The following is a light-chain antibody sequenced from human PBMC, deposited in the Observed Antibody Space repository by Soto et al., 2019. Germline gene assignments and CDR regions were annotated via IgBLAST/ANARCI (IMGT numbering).Light chain of an antibody. J-gene: IGLJ1*01. CDR2: GNN. CDR1: SSNIGRNS. Sequence: QSVLTQAPSVSGTPGQRVTITCSGSSSNIGRNSVNWYQHLPGTAPKLLTHGNNHRPSGVPDRFSGSKSGTSASLAISWLQPEDDADYCCAAWDDSLNEYVFGDGTKLTVL. V-gene: IGLV1-44*01. CDR3: AAWDDSLNEYV.